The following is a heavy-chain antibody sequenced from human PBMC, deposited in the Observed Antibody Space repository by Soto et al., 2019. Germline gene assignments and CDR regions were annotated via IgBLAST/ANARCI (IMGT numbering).Heavy chain of an antibody. CDR3: ARASLGAKYYFDH. D-gene: IGHD1-26*01. Sequence: SETLSLTCTVSGGSISSGGYYWTWIRQHPGKGLEWIGYSYYSGSTYYNPSLKSRVTISVDTSKNQFSLNLSSVTAADTALYYCARASLGAKYYFDHWGQGTLVTVSS. V-gene: IGHV4-31*03. CDR1: GGSISSGGYY. J-gene: IGHJ4*02. CDR2: SYYSGST.